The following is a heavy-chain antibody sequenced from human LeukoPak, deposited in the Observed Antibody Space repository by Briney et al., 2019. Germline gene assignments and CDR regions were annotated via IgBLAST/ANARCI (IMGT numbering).Heavy chain of an antibody. V-gene: IGHV3-11*01. CDR2: ISFSGNTG. J-gene: IGHJ6*02. CDR1: GFTFTDYY. D-gene: IGHD5-18*01. CDR3: VREENSYGSYYYHGMDV. Sequence: GGSLRLSCAASGFTFTDYYMTWIRQAPGKVLEWVSYISFSGNTGYYADSVKGRFTISRDNTKNSVSLQMNSLRVDDTAVYYCVREENSYGSYYYHGMDVWGQGTTVIVSS.